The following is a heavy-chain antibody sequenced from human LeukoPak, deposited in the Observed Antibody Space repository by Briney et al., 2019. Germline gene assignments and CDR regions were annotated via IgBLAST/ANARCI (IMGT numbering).Heavy chain of an antibody. CDR3: ARGGATSDY. CDR1: GFTFRDFY. J-gene: IGHJ4*02. V-gene: IGHV3-11*05. Sequence: GGSLRLSCAASGFTFRDFYMSWIRQAPGKGLELVSYIGNSTDIKYADSVKGRFTISRDNAKNSLFLQTNSLRAEDTAVYYCARGGATSDYWGQGTLVTVSS. CDR2: IGNSTDI. D-gene: IGHD1-26*01.